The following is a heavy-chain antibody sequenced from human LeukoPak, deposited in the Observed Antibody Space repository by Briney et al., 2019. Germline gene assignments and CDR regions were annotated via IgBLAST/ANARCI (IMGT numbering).Heavy chain of an antibody. CDR1: GGSFSGYY. J-gene: IGHJ6*03. D-gene: IGHD3-3*01. V-gene: IGHV4-34*01. CDR3: ASTIMIFGVVTYYYYMDV. CDR2: INHSGST. Sequence: PSETLSLTCAVYGGSFSGYYWSWIRQPPGKGLEWIGEINHSGSTNYNPSLKSRVTISVDTSKNQFSLKLSSVTAADTAVYYCASTIMIFGVVTYYYYMDVWGKGTTVTVSS.